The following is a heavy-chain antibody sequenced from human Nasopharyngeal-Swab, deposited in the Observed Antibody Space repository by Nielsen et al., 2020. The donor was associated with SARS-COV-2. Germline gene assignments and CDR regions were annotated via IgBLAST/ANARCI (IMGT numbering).Heavy chain of an antibody. CDR1: GYTFTGYY. V-gene: IGHV1-2*06. CDR3: ARDRGGKMAAAGIYFDY. D-gene: IGHD6-13*01. J-gene: IGHJ4*02. Sequence: ASVKVSCKASGYTFTGYYMHWVRQAPGQGLEWMGRINPNSGGTNYAQKFQGRVTITRDTSASTAYMELSSLRSEDTAVYYCARDRGGKMAAAGIYFDYWGQGTLVTVSS. CDR2: INPNSGGT.